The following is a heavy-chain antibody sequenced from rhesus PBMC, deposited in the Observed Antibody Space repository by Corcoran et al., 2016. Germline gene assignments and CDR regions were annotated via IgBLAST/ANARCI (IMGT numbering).Heavy chain of an antibody. CDR3: ARVDVLGTVGGSLDV. J-gene: IGHJ5-2*02. Sequence: QVQLQESGPGLVKPSETLPPTCAASGASISSNYWSWIRPPPGTELEWIGYIYGGSGSTSYNPSLKSRVTISKDTSKNQFSLKLSSVTAADTAVYYCARVDVLGTVGGSLDVWGRGVLVTVSS. V-gene: IGHV4-147*01. CDR1: GASISSNY. D-gene: IGHD3-34*01. CDR2: IYGGSGST.